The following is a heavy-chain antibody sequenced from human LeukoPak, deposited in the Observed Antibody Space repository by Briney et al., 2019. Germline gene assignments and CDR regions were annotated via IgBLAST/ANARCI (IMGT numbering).Heavy chain of an antibody. CDR3: ATDRDGGTFRDAFDI. V-gene: IGHV3-23*01. J-gene: IGHJ3*02. D-gene: IGHD2-15*01. Sequence: GGSLRLSCAGSGFTFSDYAMSWVRQAPGKGLEWVSAIGGSGFGTFYADSVKGRFTISRDNSKNTLYLQTNSLRAEDTAVYYCATDRDGGTFRDAFDIWGQGTMVTVSS. CDR1: GFTFSDYA. CDR2: IGGSGFGT.